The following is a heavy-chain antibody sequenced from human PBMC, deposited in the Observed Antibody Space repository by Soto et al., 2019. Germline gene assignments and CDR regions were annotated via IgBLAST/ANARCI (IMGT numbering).Heavy chain of an antibody. CDR1: GYTFTSYG. D-gene: IGHD6-19*01. CDR2: ISVYSGST. J-gene: IGHJ6*02. Sequence: QVQLVQSGAEVKKPGSSVRVSCEASGYTFTSYGISWVRQAPGQGLEWMGWISVYSGSTNYAQKLQGRVTMTTDRSTRAVYMELSSLRSDDTAVYYCARDSWGLAVPDYHYYAMDVWGQGTTVTVS. CDR3: ARDSWGLAVPDYHYYAMDV. V-gene: IGHV1-18*04.